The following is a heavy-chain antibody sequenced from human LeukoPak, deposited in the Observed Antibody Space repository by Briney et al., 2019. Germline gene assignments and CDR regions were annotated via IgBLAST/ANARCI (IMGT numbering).Heavy chain of an antibody. CDR2: IYHSGST. CDR3: ARVPRGLRSSYYFDY. CDR1: GGSISSGGYS. V-gene: IGHV4-30-2*01. J-gene: IGHJ4*02. D-gene: IGHD4-17*01. Sequence: SETLSLTCAVSGGSISSGGYSWSWIRQPPGKGLEWIGYIYHSGSTYYNPSLKSRVTISVDRSKNQFSLKLSSVTAADTAVYYCARVPRGLRSSYYFDYWGQGTLVTVSS.